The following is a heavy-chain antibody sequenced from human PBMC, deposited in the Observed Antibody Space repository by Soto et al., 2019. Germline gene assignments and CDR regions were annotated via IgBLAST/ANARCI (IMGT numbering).Heavy chain of an antibody. D-gene: IGHD2-2*01. J-gene: IGHJ4*02. CDR1: GGTFSSYT. Sequence: ASVKVSCKASGGTFSSYTISWVRQAPGQGLEWMGRIIPILGIANYAQKFQGRVTITADKSTSTAYMELSSLRSEDTAVYYCASAGRCASCYAPGDYWGQGTLVTVSS. V-gene: IGHV1-69*02. CDR3: ASAGRCASCYAPGDY. CDR2: IIPILGIA.